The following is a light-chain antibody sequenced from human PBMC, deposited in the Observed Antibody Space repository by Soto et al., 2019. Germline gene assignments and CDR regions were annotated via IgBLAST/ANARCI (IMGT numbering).Light chain of an antibody. CDR2: AVS. J-gene: IGLJ1*01. V-gene: IGLV2-8*01. Sequence: QSLLTQPPSASGSPGQSVTISCTGTSSDVGGYNYVSWYQQHPGKAPKLMIYAVSKRPSGVPDRFSGSKSGNTASLTVSGLQAEDEADYYCSSYAGSNNVFGTGTKVTVL. CDR1: SSDVGGYNY. CDR3: SSYAGSNNV.